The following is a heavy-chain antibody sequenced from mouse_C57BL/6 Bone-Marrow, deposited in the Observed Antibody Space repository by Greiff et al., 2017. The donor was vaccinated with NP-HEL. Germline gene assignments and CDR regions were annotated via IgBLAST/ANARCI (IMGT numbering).Heavy chain of an antibody. Sequence: QVQLQQSGAELVRPGTSVKVSCKASGYAFTNYLIEWVKQRPGQGLEWMGVINPGRGGTNYNEKFKGKATLTADKSSSTAYMQLSSLTSEDSAVYFCARDMDYWGQGTSVTVSS. CDR1: GYAFTNYL. J-gene: IGHJ4*01. CDR3: ARDMDY. V-gene: IGHV1-54*01. CDR2: INPGRGGT.